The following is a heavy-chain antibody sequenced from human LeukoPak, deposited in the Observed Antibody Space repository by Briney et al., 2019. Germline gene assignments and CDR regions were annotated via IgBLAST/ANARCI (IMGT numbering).Heavy chain of an antibody. CDR2: IKQDGSEK. Sequence: GGSLRLSCAASGFTFSSYWMSWVRQAPGKELEWVANIKQDGSEKYYVDSVKGRFTISRDNAKNSLYLQMNSLRAEDTAVYYCAREAITMVRGVISDAFDIWGQGTMVTVSS. D-gene: IGHD3-10*01. V-gene: IGHV3-7*01. J-gene: IGHJ3*02. CDR1: GFTFSSYW. CDR3: AREAITMVRGVISDAFDI.